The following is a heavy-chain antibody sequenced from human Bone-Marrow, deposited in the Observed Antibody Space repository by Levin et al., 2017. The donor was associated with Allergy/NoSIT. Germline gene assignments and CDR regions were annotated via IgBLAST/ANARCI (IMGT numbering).Heavy chain of an antibody. CDR2: IYPADSDT. D-gene: IGHD3-10*01. V-gene: IGHV5-51*01. CDR3: ARLGREREAGYITKTNAFDM. J-gene: IGHJ3*02. Sequence: KVSCTGSGYDFSTYWIGWVRQTPGKGLDWVGVIYPADSDTRYSPSFQGQVTISVDKSIRTASLHWSSLRASAAAMYYCARLGREREAGYITKTNAFDMWGQGTLVTVSS. CDR1: GYDFSTYW.